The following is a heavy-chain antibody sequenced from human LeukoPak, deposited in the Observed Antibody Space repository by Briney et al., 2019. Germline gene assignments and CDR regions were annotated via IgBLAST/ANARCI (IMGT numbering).Heavy chain of an antibody. CDR1: GFTFSSYG. Sequence: GGSLRLSCAASGFTFSSYGMHWVRQAPGKGLEWVAFIRYDGSNKYYADSVKGRFTIYRDNSKNTLYMQMNRLRDEDTDEYYCAKDPRLRWLLLGGGIDYWGQGTLVTVSS. D-gene: IGHD3-22*01. CDR2: IRYDGSNK. V-gene: IGHV3-30*02. J-gene: IGHJ4*02. CDR3: AKDPRLRWLLLGGGIDY.